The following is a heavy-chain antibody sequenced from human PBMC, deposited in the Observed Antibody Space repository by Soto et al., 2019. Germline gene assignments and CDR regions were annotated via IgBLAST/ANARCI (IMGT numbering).Heavy chain of an antibody. CDR3: ARGFSGGDADWFDP. CDR1: GGSISSGGYS. J-gene: IGHJ5*02. CDR2: IYHSGST. D-gene: IGHD2-21*02. Sequence: SETLSLTCAVSGGSISSGGYSWSWIRQPPGKGLEWIGYIYHSGSTYYNPSLKSRVTISVDRSKNQFSLKLNSMTAADTAVYYCARGFSGGDADWFDPWGQGTLVTVSS. V-gene: IGHV4-30-2*01.